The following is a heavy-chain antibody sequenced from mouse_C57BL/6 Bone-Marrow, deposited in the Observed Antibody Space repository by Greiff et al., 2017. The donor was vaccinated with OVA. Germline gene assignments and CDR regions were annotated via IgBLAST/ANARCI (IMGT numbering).Heavy chain of an antibody. Sequence: QVHVKQSGAELVKPGASVKLSCKASGYTFTEYTIHWVKQRSGQGLEWIGWFYPGSGSIKYNEKFKDKATLTADKSSSTVEMELRRLTSEDSAVYFCARHEGYGSSLAWFAYWGQGTLVTVSA. CDR3: ARHEGYGSSLAWFAY. D-gene: IGHD1-1*01. V-gene: IGHV1-62-2*01. CDR2: FYPGSGSI. CDR1: GYTFTEYT. J-gene: IGHJ3*01.